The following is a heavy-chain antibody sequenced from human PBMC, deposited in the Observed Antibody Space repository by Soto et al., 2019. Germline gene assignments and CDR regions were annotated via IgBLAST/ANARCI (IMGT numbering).Heavy chain of an antibody. V-gene: IGHV4-30-2*01. CDR2: IYHSGST. J-gene: IGHJ5*02. CDR1: GGSISSGGYS. D-gene: IGHD3-10*01. Sequence: QLQLQESGSGLVKPSQTLSLTCAVSGGSISSGGYSWSWIRQPPGKGLEWIGYIYHSGSTDYNPSLRGRVAISVDRYKNQFSLKLSAVTAADTAVYYCARDDGVNWFDPWGQGTLVTVSS. CDR3: ARDDGVNWFDP.